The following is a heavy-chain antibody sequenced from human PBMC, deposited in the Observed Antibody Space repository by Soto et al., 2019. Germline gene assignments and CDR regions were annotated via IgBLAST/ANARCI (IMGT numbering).Heavy chain of an antibody. CDR2: MNPNSGNT. D-gene: IGHD3-16*02. V-gene: IGHV1-8*01. CDR3: ARGELSLVASPLLYYYGMDV. CDR1: GYTFTSYD. J-gene: IGHJ6*02. Sequence: QVQLVQSGAEVKKPGASVKVSCKASGYTFTSYDINWVRQATGQGLEWMGWMNPNSGNTGYAQKFQGRVTMTRNTSISTAYMALSSLRSEDTAVYYCARGELSLVASPLLYYYGMDVWGQGTTVTVSS.